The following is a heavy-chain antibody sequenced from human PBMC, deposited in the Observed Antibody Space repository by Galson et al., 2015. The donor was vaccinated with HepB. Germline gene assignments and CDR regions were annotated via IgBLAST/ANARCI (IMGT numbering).Heavy chain of an antibody. D-gene: IGHD5-18*01. CDR3: AKAIYSHGLFHH. V-gene: IGHV3-23*01. CDR1: GFSFSGYA. Sequence: SLRLSCAASGFSFSGYAMNWVRQAPGKGLEWVSVITSSVDNTYYADSVKGRFTISRDLSKNTLYLQMNSLRAEDTAVYYCAKAIYSHGLFHHWGQGTLVTVSS. CDR2: ITSSVDNT. J-gene: IGHJ4*02.